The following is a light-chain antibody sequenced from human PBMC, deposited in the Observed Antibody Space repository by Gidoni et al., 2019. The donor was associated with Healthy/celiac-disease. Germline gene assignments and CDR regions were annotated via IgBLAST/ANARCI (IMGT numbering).Light chain of an antibody. CDR1: QSVSSN. Sequence: EIVRKQSPATLSVSPGERATLSCRASQSVSSNLAWYQQKPGQAPRLLIYGASTRATGIPARFSGSGSGTEFTLTISSLQSEDFAVYYCQQYNNWPVTFGQGTKVEIK. CDR2: GAS. CDR3: QQYNNWPVT. J-gene: IGKJ1*01. V-gene: IGKV3-15*01.